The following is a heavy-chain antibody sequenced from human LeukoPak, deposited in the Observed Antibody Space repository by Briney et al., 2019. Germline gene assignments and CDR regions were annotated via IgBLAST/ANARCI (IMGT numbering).Heavy chain of an antibody. J-gene: IGHJ5*02. Sequence: SETLSLTCTVSGGSISSYYWSWIRQPPGKGLEWIGYIYYSGSTNYNPSLKSRVTISVDTSKNQFSLKLSSVTAADTAVYYCARAIAAAGSFNWFDPWGQGTLATVSS. D-gene: IGHD6-13*01. CDR1: GGSISSYY. CDR2: IYYSGST. CDR3: ARAIAAAGSFNWFDP. V-gene: IGHV4-59*01.